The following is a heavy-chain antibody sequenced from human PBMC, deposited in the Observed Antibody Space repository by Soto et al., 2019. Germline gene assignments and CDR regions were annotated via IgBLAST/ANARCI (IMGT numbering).Heavy chain of an antibody. J-gene: IGHJ6*02. Sequence: ASVKVSCKASGYTFTSYPTHWVRQAPGQRLEWMGWIDAGNGNTKYSQKFQGWVTMTRDRSISTVYMELTRLRSDDTAVYFCARGHSTDCSSGVCSFFYNHEMDVWGQGTTVTVSS. CDR1: GYTFTSYP. D-gene: IGHD2-8*01. CDR3: ARGHSTDCSSGVCSFFYNHEMDV. V-gene: IGHV1-3*01. CDR2: IDAGNGNT.